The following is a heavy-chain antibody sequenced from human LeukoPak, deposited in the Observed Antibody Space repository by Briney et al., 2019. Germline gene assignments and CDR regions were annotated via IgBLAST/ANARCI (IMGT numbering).Heavy chain of an antibody. CDR2: INHSGST. CDR1: GGSFSGYY. CDR3: ARAHQGGSTWVDP. J-gene: IGHJ5*02. V-gene: IGHV4-34*01. Sequence: SETLSLTCAVYGGSFSGYYWSWIRQPPGKGLEWIGEINHSGSTNYNPSLKSRVTISVDTSKNQFSLKLSSVTAADTAVYYCARAHQGGSTWVDPWGQGTLVTASS. D-gene: IGHD1-26*01.